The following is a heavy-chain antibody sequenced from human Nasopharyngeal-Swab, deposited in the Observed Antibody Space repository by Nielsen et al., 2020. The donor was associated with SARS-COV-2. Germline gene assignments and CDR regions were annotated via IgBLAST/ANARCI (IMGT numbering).Heavy chain of an antibody. CDR3: ARTGYSGSYPYYYYYYGMDV. CDR1: GYTFINYG. V-gene: IGHV1-8*01. D-gene: IGHD1-26*01. J-gene: IGHJ6*02. CDR2: MNPNSGNT. Sequence: ASVKVSCKASGYTFINYGLSWVRQATGQGLEWMGWMNPNSGNTGYAQKFQGRVTMTRNTSISTAYMELSSLRSGDTAVYYCARTGYSGSYPYYYYYYGMDVWGQGTTVTVSS.